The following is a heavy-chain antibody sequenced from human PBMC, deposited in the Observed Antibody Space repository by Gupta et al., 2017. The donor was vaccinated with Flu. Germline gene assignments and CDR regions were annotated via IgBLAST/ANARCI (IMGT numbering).Heavy chain of an antibody. CDR1: GFTFSSSA. V-gene: IGHV3-23*01. J-gene: IGHJ4*02. CDR3: AKDFGSLGEAAAGTDGD. CDR2: ISGSGGST. D-gene: IGHD6-13*01. Sequence: EVQLLESGGGLVQPGGSLRLSCAASGFTFSSSAMSWVRQAPGKGLEWVSAISGSGGSTYYADSVKGRFTISRDNSKNTLYLQMNSLRAEDTAVYYCAKDFGSLGEAAAGTDGDWGQGTLVTVSS.